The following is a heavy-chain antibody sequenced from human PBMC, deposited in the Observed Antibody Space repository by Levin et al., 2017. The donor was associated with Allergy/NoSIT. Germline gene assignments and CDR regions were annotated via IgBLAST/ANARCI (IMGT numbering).Heavy chain of an antibody. V-gene: IGHV3-15*01. J-gene: IGHJ5*02. Sequence: PSETLSLTCAGSGFIFSNAWMSWVRQAPGKGLEWVGRIKSKTEGGTIDYGAPVKGRFTISRDDSKNTVYLQMNSLKTEDTAVYYCSTDFLGRYLGAWGQGTLVTVSS. CDR1: GFIFSNAW. CDR3: STDFLGRYLGA. D-gene: IGHD3-16*01. CDR2: IKSKTEGGTI.